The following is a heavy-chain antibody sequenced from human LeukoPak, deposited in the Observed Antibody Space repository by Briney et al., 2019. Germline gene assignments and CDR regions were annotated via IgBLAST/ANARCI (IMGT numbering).Heavy chain of an antibody. CDR3: ARAVGANYYDSSGYFDY. V-gene: IGHV1-46*01. Sequence: GASVTVSCKASGYTFASYYMRWVRQAPGQGLEWMGIINPSGGSTSYAQKFQGRVTMTRDTSTSTVYMELSSLRSEDTAVYYRARAVGANYYDSSGYFDYWGQGTLVTVSS. CDR1: GYTFASYY. J-gene: IGHJ4*02. CDR2: INPSGGST. D-gene: IGHD3-22*01.